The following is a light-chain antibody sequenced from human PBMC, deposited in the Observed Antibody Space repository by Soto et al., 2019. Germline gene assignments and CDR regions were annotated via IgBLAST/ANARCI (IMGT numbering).Light chain of an antibody. CDR3: SAYTSSNTLYV. V-gene: IGLV2-14*01. Sequence: HSALTHPASVSGSPGQSSTISCTGTRSDVGGYTYVSWYQQHPGKATKLMIFEVRNRPAGVSNRFSGSKSGNTAYLTISVLQAEDEADYYCSAYTSSNTLYVVGTGTKVTVL. CDR2: EVR. J-gene: IGLJ1*01. CDR1: RSDVGGYTY.